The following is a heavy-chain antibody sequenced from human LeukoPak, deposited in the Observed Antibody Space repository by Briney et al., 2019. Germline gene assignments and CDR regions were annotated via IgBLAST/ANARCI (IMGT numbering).Heavy chain of an antibody. CDR1: GGSISSYY. J-gene: IGHJ4*02. V-gene: IGHV4-59*08. CDR2: TYYSGST. CDR3: ARLSGWYNFDY. Sequence: SETLSLTCTVSGGSISSYYWSWIRQPPGKGLEWIGYTYYSGSTNYNPSLKSRVTISVDTSKNQFSLKLSSVTAADTAVYYCARLSGWYNFDYWGQGTLVTVSS. D-gene: IGHD6-19*01.